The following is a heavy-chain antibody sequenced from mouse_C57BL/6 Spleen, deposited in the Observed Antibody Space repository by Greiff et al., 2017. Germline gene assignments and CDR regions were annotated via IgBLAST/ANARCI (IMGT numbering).Heavy chain of an antibody. V-gene: IGHV1-59*01. D-gene: IGHD4-1*01. CDR2: IDPSDSYT. CDR1: GYTFTSYW. J-gene: IGHJ2*01. Sequence: QVQLQQPGAELVRPGTSVKLSCKASGYTFTSYWMHWVKQRPGQGLEWIGVIDPSDSYTNYNQKFKGKATLTVVTSSSTAYMQLSSLTSEDSAVYYCARGDWDGFDYWGQGTTLTVSS. CDR3: ARGDWDGFDY.